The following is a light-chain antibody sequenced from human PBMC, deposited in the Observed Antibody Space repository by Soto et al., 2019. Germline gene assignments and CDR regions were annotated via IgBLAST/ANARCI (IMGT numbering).Light chain of an antibody. CDR2: AAS. J-gene: IGKJ3*01. CDR1: QGISSY. Sequence: AIRMTQSPSSLSASTGDRVTITCRASQGISSYLAWYQQKPGKAPKLLIYAASTLQSGVPSRSSGSGSGTDFTLTISCLQSEDFATYYCQQYYSYPLFTFGPGTKVDIK. CDR3: QQYYSYPLFT. V-gene: IGKV1-8*01.